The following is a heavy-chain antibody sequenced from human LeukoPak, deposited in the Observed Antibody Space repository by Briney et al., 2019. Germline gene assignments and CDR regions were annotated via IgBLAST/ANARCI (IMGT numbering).Heavy chain of an antibody. CDR3: ARPGYCSSTSCYGADV. CDR1: GYSFTSYW. J-gene: IGHJ6*02. V-gene: IGHV5-51*01. CDR2: IYPGDSDT. Sequence: GESLKISCKGSGYSFTSYWIGWVRQMPGKGLEWMGIIYPGDSDTRYSPSFQGQVTISADKSISTAYLQWSSLKASDTAMYYCARPGYCSSTSCYGADVWGQGTTVTVSS. D-gene: IGHD2-2*01.